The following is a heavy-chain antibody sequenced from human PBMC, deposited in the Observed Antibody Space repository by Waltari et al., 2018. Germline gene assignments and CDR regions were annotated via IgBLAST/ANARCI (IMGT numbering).Heavy chain of an antibody. CDR3: VSEYISGY. Sequence: EAQLVESGGGLVQPGGSLRLSCAASGSIPDVWMDWVRQGPGKGLEWVASINEDGNKKDYVDSVKGRFTISRDNAKKSLYLQMNSLRVEDTAIYYCVSEYISGYWGQGTLVTISS. D-gene: IGHD6-19*01. CDR1: GSIPDVW. J-gene: IGHJ4*02. CDR2: INEDGNKK. V-gene: IGHV3-7*01.